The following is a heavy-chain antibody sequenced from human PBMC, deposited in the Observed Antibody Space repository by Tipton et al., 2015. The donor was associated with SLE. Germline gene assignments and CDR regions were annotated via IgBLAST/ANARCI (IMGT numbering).Heavy chain of an antibody. D-gene: IGHD3-22*01. CDR3: ARSHPPYYYDSSGYYTRGWFDP. Sequence: TLSLTCIVSGGSISSSSYYWGWIRQPPGKGLEWIGSIYYSGSTYYNPSLKSRVTISVDTSKNQFSLKLSSVTAADTAVYYCARSHPPYYYDSSGYYTRGWFDPWGQGTLVTVSS. J-gene: IGHJ5*02. V-gene: IGHV4-39*07. CDR2: IYYSGST. CDR1: GGSISSSSYY.